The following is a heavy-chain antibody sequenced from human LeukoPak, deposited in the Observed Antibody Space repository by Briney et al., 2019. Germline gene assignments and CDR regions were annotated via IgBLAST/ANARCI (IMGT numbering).Heavy chain of an antibody. V-gene: IGHV4-39*07. CDR2: INHSGST. CDR3: ARVSRRGYSYGYWFDP. D-gene: IGHD5-18*01. CDR1: GGSISSGSYY. J-gene: IGHJ5*02. Sequence: PSETLSLTCTVSGGSISSGSYYWSWIRQPPGKGLGWIGEINHSGSTNYNPSLKSRVTISVDTSKNQFSLKLSSVTAADMAVYYCARVSRRGYSYGYWFDPWGQGTLVTVSS.